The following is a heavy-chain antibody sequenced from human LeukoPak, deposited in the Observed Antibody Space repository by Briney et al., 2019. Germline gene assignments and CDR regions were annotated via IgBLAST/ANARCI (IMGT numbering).Heavy chain of an antibody. CDR3: AKDQTTVTTHVIFDY. CDR1: GFTFSSYS. J-gene: IGHJ4*02. Sequence: GVSLRLSCAASGFTFSSYSMNWVRQAPGKGLEWVSAISGSGGSTYYADSVKGRFTISRDNSKNTLYLQMNSLRAEDTAVYYCAKDQTTVTTHVIFDYWGQGTLVTVSS. V-gene: IGHV3-23*01. D-gene: IGHD4-17*01. CDR2: ISGSGGST.